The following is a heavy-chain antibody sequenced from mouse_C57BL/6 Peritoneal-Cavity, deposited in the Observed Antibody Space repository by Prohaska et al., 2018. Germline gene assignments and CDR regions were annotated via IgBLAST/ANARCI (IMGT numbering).Heavy chain of an antibody. V-gene: IGHV1-69*01. J-gene: IGHJ1*03. D-gene: IGHD2-1*01. CDR3: ARGGYYGNPYWYFDV. CDR2: IDPSDSYT. CDR1: GYTFTSYW. Sequence: QVQLQQPGAELVMPGASVKLSCKASGYTFTSYWMHWVKQRPGQGLEWIGEIDPSDSYTNYNQKFKGKDTVTVDKSSSTAYMQLSILTSEDSAVYYCARGGYYGNPYWYFDVWGTGTTVT.